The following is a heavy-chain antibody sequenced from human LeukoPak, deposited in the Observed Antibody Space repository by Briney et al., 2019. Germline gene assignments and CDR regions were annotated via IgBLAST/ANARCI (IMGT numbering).Heavy chain of an antibody. D-gene: IGHD3-3*01. Sequence: PSETLSLTCTVSGGSISSSSYYWGWIRQPPGKGLEWIGSIYYSGSTYYNPSLKSRVTISVDTSKNQFSLKLSSVTAADTAVYYCARVSYSRFYDFWSGYYYFDYWGQGTLVTVSS. V-gene: IGHV4-39*07. CDR1: GGSISSSSYY. CDR3: ARVSYSRFYDFWSGYYYFDY. CDR2: IYYSGST. J-gene: IGHJ4*02.